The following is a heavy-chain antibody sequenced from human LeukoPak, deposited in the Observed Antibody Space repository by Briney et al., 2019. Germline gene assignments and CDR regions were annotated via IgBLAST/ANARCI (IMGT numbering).Heavy chain of an antibody. V-gene: IGHV4-4*07. CDR2: IYASGIT. D-gene: IGHD1-1*01. CDR3: ARGGRELDY. Sequence: PSETLSLTCTVSGGSISSYYWSWIRQPAGKGLEWIGRIYASGITNYNPSLKSRVTMSVDTSKNQFSLKVTSVTAADTAVYFCARGGRELDYWGQGTLVTVSS. J-gene: IGHJ4*02. CDR1: GGSISSYY.